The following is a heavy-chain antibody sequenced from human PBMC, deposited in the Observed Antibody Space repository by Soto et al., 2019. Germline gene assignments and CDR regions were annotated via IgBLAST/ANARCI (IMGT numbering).Heavy chain of an antibody. D-gene: IGHD6-13*01. V-gene: IGHV3-48*01. J-gene: IGHJ3*02. Sequence: EVQLVESGGGLVQPGGSLRLSCAASGFTFSSYSMNWVRQAPGKGLEWVSYISSSSSTIYYADSVKGRFTISRDNAKNSLYLQMNRLRAEDTAVYYCARDQRGDSSSEEDAFDIWGQGTMVTVSS. CDR2: ISSSSSTI. CDR3: ARDQRGDSSSEEDAFDI. CDR1: GFTFSSYS.